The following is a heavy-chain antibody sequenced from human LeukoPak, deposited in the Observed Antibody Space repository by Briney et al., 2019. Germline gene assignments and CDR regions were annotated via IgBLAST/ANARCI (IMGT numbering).Heavy chain of an antibody. CDR3: ATDYTPYVGASAD. J-gene: IGHJ4*02. CDR2: ITGSGDDT. CDR1: GLTFSSYA. V-gene: IGHV3-23*01. D-gene: IGHD1-26*01. Sequence: GGSLRLSCAASGLTFSSYAMSWVRQAPGKGLEWVSTITGSGDDTYYTESVKGRFTFSRDNSRNTLYLQMNSLRAEDTAVYYCATDYTPYVGASADWGQGTLVTVSS.